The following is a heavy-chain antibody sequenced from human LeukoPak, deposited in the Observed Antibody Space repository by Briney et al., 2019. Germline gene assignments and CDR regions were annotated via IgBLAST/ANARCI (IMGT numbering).Heavy chain of an antibody. V-gene: IGHV4-61*01. CDR1: GGSVSGGSYY. D-gene: IGHD1-26*01. Sequence: PSETLSLTCTVSGGSVSGGSYYWSWIRQPPGKGLEWIGYFYYTGSTNYNPSLKSRVTISVDTSKNQFSLRLSSVTAADTAVYYCARGRSNYYGMDVWGQGTTVTVSS. J-gene: IGHJ6*02. CDR2: FYYTGST. CDR3: ARGRSNYYGMDV.